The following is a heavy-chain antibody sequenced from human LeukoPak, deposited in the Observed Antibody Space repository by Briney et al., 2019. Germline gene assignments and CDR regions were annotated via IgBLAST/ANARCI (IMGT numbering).Heavy chain of an antibody. CDR1: GFTFSDYY. J-gene: IGHJ3*02. CDR2: ISGSGNTI. Sequence: GGSLRLSCAASGFTFSDYYMSWIRQAPGKGLEWVSYISGSGNTIYYEDSVKGRFTISRDNAKNSLYLQMNSLRAEDTAVYYCARGSRIVVVTPLAFDIWGQGTMVTVSS. D-gene: IGHD2-21*02. CDR3: ARGSRIVVVTPLAFDI. V-gene: IGHV3-11*04.